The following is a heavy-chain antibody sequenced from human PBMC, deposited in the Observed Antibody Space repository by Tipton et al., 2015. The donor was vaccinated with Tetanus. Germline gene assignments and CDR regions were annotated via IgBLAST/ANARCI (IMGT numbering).Heavy chain of an antibody. CDR2: INPDSGGT. V-gene: IGHV1-2*02. CDR3: ARAGPQATFGVKYGMDV. D-gene: IGHD3-3*01. J-gene: IGHJ6*02. CDR1: GYTFTGNY. Sequence: QVQLVQSGAEVRKPGASVKVSCKAAGYTFTGNYLQWVRQAPGQGLEWMGWINPDSGGTNSAQKFQGRVTMTRDTSISTAYMELSRLGSDDTAVYYCARAGPQATFGVKYGMDVWGQGTTVTVSS.